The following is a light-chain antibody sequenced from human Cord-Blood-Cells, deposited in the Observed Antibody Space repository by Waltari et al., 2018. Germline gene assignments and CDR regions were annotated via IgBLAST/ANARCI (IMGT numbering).Light chain of an antibody. J-gene: IGLJ1*01. Sequence: QSALTQPASVSGSPGQATTNPCTGTSVGGGGCNYVPWYQQHPGKAPKLMIYDVSNRPSGVSNRFSGSKSGNTASLTISGLQAEDEADYYCSSYTSSSTYVFGTGTKVTVL. V-gene: IGLV2-14*01. CDR3: SSYTSSSTYV. CDR2: DVS. CDR1: SVGGGGCNY.